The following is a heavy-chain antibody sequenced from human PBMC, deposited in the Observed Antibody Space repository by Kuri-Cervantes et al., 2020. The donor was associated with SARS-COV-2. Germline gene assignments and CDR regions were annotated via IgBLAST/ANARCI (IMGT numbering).Heavy chain of an antibody. CDR3: ARDRDYYDSSGYPYFDY. J-gene: IGHJ4*02. D-gene: IGHD3-22*01. CDR1: GFTFKNYD. V-gene: IGHV3-30-3*01. Sequence: GGSLRLSCAASGFTFKNYDMHWVRQAPGKGLEWVALISSDGTNKLQAGSVKGRFTISRDNSKNTLYLQMNSLRAEDTAVYYCARDRDYYDSSGYPYFDYWGQGSLVTVSS. CDR2: ISSDGTNK.